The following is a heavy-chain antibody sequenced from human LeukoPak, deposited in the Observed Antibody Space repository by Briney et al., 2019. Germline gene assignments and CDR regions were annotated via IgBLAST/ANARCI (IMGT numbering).Heavy chain of an antibody. CDR3: ARRRVPRAFDI. CDR1: GGSFSGYY. Sequence: SETLSLTCAVYGGSFSGYYWSWIRQPPGKGLEWIGEINHSGSTNYNPSLKSRVTISVDTSKNQFFLKLSSVTAADTAVYYCARRRVPRAFDIWGQGTMVTVSS. V-gene: IGHV4-34*01. J-gene: IGHJ3*02. CDR2: INHSGST. D-gene: IGHD6-19*01.